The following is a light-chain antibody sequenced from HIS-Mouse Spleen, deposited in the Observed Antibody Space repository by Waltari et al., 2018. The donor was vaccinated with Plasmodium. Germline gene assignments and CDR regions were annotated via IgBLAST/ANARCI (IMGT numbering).Light chain of an antibody. CDR3: QQYDSSPYT. V-gene: IGKV3-20*01. J-gene: IGKJ2*01. Sequence: EIVLTQSPGTLSLSSGGRATLSCRTSQQGSSSNLAWYQQKPGQAPRLLIYGASSRATGIPDRFSGSGSGTDFTLTISRLEPEDFAVYYCQQYDSSPYTFGQGTKLEIK. CDR1: QQGSSSN. CDR2: GAS.